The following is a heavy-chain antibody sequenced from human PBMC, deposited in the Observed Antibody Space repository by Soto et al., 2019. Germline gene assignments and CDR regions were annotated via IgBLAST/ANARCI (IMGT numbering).Heavy chain of an antibody. V-gene: IGHV3-23*01. CDR2: IGGGGDDT. D-gene: IGHD3-10*01. J-gene: IGHJ5*02. CDR1: GFTFSDYA. Sequence: DVQLLESGGGLVQPGGSLRLSCAASGFTFSDYAMTWVRQAPGKGLEWVSGIGGGGDDTYYAASVKGRFTISRDNSKNTLYLQMNSLRAEDTAVYYCAKDAVPYNGQWDWLDPWGQGTLVTVSS. CDR3: AKDAVPYNGQWDWLDP.